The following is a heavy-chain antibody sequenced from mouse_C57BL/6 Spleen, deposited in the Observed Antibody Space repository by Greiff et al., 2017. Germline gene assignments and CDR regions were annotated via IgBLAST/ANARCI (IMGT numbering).Heavy chain of an antibody. J-gene: IGHJ4*01. CDR2: IDPEDGET. D-gene: IGHD3-2*02. Sequence: VQLKESGAELVKPGASVKLSCTASGFNINDSYMHWVKQRTEQGLEWIGRIDPEDGETKYAPKFQGKATITADTSSNTAYLQLSILTSEDTAVYYCALDSSGYVGYAMDYWGQGTSVTVSS. V-gene: IGHV14-2*01. CDR1: GFNINDSY. CDR3: ALDSSGYVGYAMDY.